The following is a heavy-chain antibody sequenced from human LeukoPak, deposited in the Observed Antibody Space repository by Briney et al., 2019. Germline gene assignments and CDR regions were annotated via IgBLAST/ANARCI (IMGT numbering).Heavy chain of an antibody. Sequence: GGSLRLSCATSGFTFSSYWIHWVRQAPGKGPEWVSSMSGSGSSTDYADSVKGRFTISRDNSKNTLYLQMNSLRAEDTALYYCAKDAQGLVRGGIYFDFWGQGSLVTVSS. CDR2: MSGSGSST. D-gene: IGHD6-19*01. CDR3: AKDAQGLVRGGIYFDF. V-gene: IGHV3-23*01. J-gene: IGHJ4*02. CDR1: GFTFSSYW.